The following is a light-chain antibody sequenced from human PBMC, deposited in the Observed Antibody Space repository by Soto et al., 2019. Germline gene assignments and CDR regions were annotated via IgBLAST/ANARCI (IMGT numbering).Light chain of an antibody. V-gene: IGKV3-11*01. CDR1: QTVNY. CDR3: QQRGTWPPLT. Sequence: EIVLTQSPATLSLSPGERATLSCRASQTVNYLAWYQQKPGQSPRLLIFDASNRATGIPARFSGSGSGTDFTLAISSLEPEDFAVYYCQQRGTWPPLTFGGGTTVEI. CDR2: DAS. J-gene: IGKJ4*01.